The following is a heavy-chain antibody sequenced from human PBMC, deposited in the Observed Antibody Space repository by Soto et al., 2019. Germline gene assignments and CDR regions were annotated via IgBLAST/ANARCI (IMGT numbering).Heavy chain of an antibody. CDR1: GYTFTSYY. V-gene: IGHV1-46*01. J-gene: IGHJ3*02. CDR2: INPSGGST. CDR3: ATPYYDYVWGSYRNDAFDI. D-gene: IGHD3-16*02. Sequence: QVQLVQSGAEVKKPGASVKVSCKASGYTFTSYYMHWVRQAPGQGLEWMGIINPSGGSTSYAQKFQGRVTMTRDTSTSTVYMELSRLRSEDTAVYYCATPYYDYVWGSYRNDAFDIWGQGTMVTVSS.